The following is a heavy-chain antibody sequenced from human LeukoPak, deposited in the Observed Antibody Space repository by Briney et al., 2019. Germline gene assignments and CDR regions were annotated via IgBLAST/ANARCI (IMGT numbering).Heavy chain of an antibody. Sequence: GSLRLSCAASGFTFSSCAMSWVRQPPGKGLEWIGSIYYSGSTYYNPSLKSRVTISVDTSKNQFSLKLSSVTAADTAVYYCASGSIVGVLWGWGQGTLVTVSS. CDR3: ASGSIVGVLWG. CDR1: GFTFSSCAM. D-gene: IGHD1-26*01. J-gene: IGHJ4*02. CDR2: IYYSGST. V-gene: IGHV4-38-2*01.